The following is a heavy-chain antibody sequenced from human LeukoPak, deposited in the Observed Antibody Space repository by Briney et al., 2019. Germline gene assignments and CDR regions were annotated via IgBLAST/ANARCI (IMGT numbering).Heavy chain of an antibody. V-gene: IGHV3-53*01. J-gene: IGHJ4*02. CDR2: IYSGGSI. CDR3: ARGTTAAAGGY. Sequence: GGSLRLSCVASGFTVSSNYMNWVRQPPGKGLEWVSVIYSGGSIHSADSVKGRFTISRDNAKNTVCLQMNSLRVEDTAVYYCARGTTAAAGGYWGQGTLVTVSS. D-gene: IGHD6-25*01. CDR1: GFTVSSNY.